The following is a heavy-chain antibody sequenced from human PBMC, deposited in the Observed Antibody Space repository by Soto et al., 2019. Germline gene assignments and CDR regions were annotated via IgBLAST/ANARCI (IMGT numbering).Heavy chain of an antibody. Sequence: QLQLQESGSGLVKPSQTLSLTCAVSGGSISSGGYSWSWIRQPPGKGLEWIGYIYHSGSTYYNPSLKSRVTISVDRSKNQFSVKVSSVTAEDRAVYYCAAGGGLPRYYWGQGTLVTVSS. CDR1: GGSISSGGYS. CDR3: AAGGGLPRYY. D-gene: IGHD5-12*01. CDR2: IYHSGST. J-gene: IGHJ4*02. V-gene: IGHV4-30-2*01.